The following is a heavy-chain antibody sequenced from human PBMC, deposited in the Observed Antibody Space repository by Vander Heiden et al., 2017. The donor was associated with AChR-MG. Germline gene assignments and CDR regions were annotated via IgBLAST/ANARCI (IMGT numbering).Heavy chain of an antibody. V-gene: IGHV3-23*01. Sequence: EVQLLESGGGLVQPGGSLRLSCAAFGFTFSSHAMSWVRQAPGKGLECVSAISGSGGSTYYADSVKGRFTISRDNSKNTLYLQMNSLGAEDTAVYYCAKIGYSSGWSRGGYFDYWGQGTLVTVSS. D-gene: IGHD6-19*01. CDR3: AKIGYSSGWSRGGYFDY. J-gene: IGHJ4*02. CDR1: GFTFSSHA. CDR2: ISGSGGST.